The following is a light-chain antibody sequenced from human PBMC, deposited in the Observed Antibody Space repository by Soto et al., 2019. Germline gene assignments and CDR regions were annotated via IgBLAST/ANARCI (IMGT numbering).Light chain of an antibody. J-gene: IGLJ2*01. CDR2: EVN. CDR1: SSDVGGYNY. CDR3: SSFSSSDTPVV. Sequence: QSALTQPPSASGSPGQSVAISCTGTSSDVGGYNYVSWYQQHPGKAPKLMIYEVNKRPSGISPRFSGSKSGNTASLTISGLQADDEADYYCSSFSSSDTPVVFGRGTKLTVL. V-gene: IGLV2-8*01.